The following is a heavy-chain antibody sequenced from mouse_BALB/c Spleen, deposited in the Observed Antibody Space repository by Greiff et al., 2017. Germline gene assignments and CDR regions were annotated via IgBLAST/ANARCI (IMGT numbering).Heavy chain of an antibody. J-gene: IGHJ4*01. V-gene: IGHV5-9-1*01. D-gene: IGHD2-10*01. Sequence: EVMLVESGGGLVKPGGSLKLSCAASGFTFSSYAMSWVRQTPEKRLEWVATISSGGSYTYYPDTVTGRFTISRDNAKNTLYLEMSSLRSEDTAMYYCARKGPYYGNFHYYAMDYWGQGTSVTVSS. CDR1: GFTFSSYA. CDR3: ARKGPYYGNFHYYAMDY. CDR2: ISSGGSYT.